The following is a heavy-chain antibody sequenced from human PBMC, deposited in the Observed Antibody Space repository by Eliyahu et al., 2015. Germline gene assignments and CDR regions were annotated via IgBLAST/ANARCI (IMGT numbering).Heavy chain of an antibody. D-gene: IGHD3-10*01. CDR1: GGSFSGYY. Sequence: QVQLQQWGAGLLKPSETLSLTCAVYGGSFSGYYWSWIRQPPGKGLEWIGEINHSGSTNYNPSLKSRVTISVDTSKNQFSLKLSSVTAADTAVYYCARGSNMVRRFFGFDPWGQGTLVTVSS. CDR2: INHSGST. CDR3: ARGSNMVRRFFGFDP. V-gene: IGHV4-34*01. J-gene: IGHJ5*02.